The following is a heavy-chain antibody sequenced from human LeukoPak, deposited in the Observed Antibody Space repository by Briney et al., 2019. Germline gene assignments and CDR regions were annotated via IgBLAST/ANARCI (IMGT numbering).Heavy chain of an antibody. Sequence: GGSLRLSCAASGFTFSKAWMTWVRQAPGKGLEWVGRIKSKTAGGTTDYAAPVKGRFTISRDDSKNTLYLEMNSLKTEDTAVYYCTTGESMVGTTIHVRWADWGQGTLVTVSS. CDR1: GFTFSKAW. D-gene: IGHD1-26*01. CDR3: TTGESMVGTTIHVRWAD. V-gene: IGHV3-15*01. CDR2: IKSKTAGGTT. J-gene: IGHJ4*02.